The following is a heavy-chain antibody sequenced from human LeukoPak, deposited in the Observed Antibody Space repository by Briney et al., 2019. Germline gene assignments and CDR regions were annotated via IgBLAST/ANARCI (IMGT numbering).Heavy chain of an antibody. Sequence: GGSLRLSCAASGFTFSSYAMSWVRQAPGKGLEWVSAISGSGGSTYYADSVKGRLTISRDNSKNTLYLQMNSLRAEDTAVYYCAKARYRDYGDYAGDAFDIWGQGTMVTVSS. CDR1: GFTFSSYA. CDR2: ISGSGGST. D-gene: IGHD4-17*01. J-gene: IGHJ3*02. CDR3: AKARYRDYGDYAGDAFDI. V-gene: IGHV3-23*01.